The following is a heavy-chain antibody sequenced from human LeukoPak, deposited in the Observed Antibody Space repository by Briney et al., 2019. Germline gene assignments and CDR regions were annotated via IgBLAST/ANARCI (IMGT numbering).Heavy chain of an antibody. D-gene: IGHD2-15*01. V-gene: IGHV4-34*01. Sequence: PSETLSLTCAVYGGSFSGYYWSWIRQPPGKGLEWIGEINHSGSTNYNPSLKSRVTILVDTSKNQFSLKLSSVTAADTAVYYCARGRHCSGGSCSFDYWGQGTLVTVSS. CDR1: GGSFSGYY. J-gene: IGHJ4*02. CDR3: ARGRHCSGGSCSFDY. CDR2: INHSGST.